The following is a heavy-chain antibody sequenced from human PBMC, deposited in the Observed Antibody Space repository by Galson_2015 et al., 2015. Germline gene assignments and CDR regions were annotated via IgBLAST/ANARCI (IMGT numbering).Heavy chain of an antibody. J-gene: IGHJ6*03. CDR2: ISSSSSYI. CDR1: GFTFRDNY. CDR3: ARGSDYYHYMDV. D-gene: IGHD6-6*01. Sequence: SLRLSCAASGFTFRDNYMTWIRQAPGKGLEWVSFISSSSSYINYADSVKGRFTISRDNANNSLCLQMKSLRAEDTAVYFCARGSDYYHYMDVWGRGTTVTVSS. V-gene: IGHV3-11*03.